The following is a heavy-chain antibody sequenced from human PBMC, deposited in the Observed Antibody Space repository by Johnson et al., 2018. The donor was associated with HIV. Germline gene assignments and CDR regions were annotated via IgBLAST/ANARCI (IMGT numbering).Heavy chain of an antibody. CDR3: AKASTPTMIVVVISAFDV. CDR1: GFSFSSYA. J-gene: IGHJ3*01. V-gene: IGHV3-30*04. D-gene: IGHD3-22*01. CDR2: VSYDGSER. Sequence: QVQLVESGGGVVQPGTSLRLSCAASGFSFSSYAMHWVRQAPGKGLEWVAVVSYDGSERYYADSVKGRFTISRDNSKNTLFLQLNSLGAEDTAVYYCAKASTPTMIVVVISAFDVWGQGTMVTVSS.